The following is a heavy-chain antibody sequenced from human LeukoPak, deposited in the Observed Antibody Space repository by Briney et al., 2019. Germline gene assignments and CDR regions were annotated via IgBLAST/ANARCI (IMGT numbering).Heavy chain of an antibody. D-gene: IGHD1-26*01. V-gene: IGHV1-18*01. J-gene: IGHJ4*02. Sequence: GASVKVSCKASGYTFTSYGISWVRQAPGQGLEWMGWISAYNGNTNYAQKLQGRVTMTTDTSTSTAYMELMSLRSDDTAVYYCARDAPRSGSPAFDYWGQGTLVTVSS. CDR2: ISAYNGNT. CDR1: GYTFTSYG. CDR3: ARDAPRSGSPAFDY.